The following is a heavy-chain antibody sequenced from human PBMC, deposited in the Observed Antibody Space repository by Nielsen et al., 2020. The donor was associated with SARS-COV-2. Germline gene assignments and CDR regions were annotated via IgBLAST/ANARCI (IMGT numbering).Heavy chain of an antibody. CDR1: GFSLSTRGVG. J-gene: IGHJ4*02. CDR3: ARMYSPSSKFDY. V-gene: IGHV2-70*01. Sequence: SGPTLVKPTQTLTLTCTFSGFSLSTRGVGVGWIRQPPGKALEWLAVIDWDDDKYYSTSLKTRLTISKDTSKNQVVLRMTNMDPVDTATYYCARMYSPSSKFDYWGQGTLVTVSS. CDR2: IDWDDDK. D-gene: IGHD1-26*01.